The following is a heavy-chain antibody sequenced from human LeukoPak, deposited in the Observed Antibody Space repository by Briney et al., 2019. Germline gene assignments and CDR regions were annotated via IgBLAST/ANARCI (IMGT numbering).Heavy chain of an antibody. CDR1: GFTFNDYY. Sequence: GGSLRLSCAASGFTFNDYYMSWIRQAPGKGLVWVSYISSSGSTIYYADSVKGRFTISRDNAKNSLYLQMNSLRAEDTAVYYCARDRRWLQPGGFDYWGQGTLVTVSS. V-gene: IGHV3-11*01. CDR2: ISSSGSTI. CDR3: ARDRRWLQPGGFDY. D-gene: IGHD5-24*01. J-gene: IGHJ4*02.